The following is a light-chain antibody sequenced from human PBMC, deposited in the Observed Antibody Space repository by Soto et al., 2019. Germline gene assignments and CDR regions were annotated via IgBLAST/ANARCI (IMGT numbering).Light chain of an antibody. V-gene: IGLV2-14*01. J-gene: IGLJ2*01. Sequence: QSALTQPASVSGSPGQSITISCTGTSSDVGGYNHVSWYQQNPGKAPKLMIYDVNNRPSGVSNRFSGSKSGNTASLTISGLQAEDEADYYCSSYTSSSTLVFGGGTKLTVL. CDR1: SSDVGGYNH. CDR3: SSYTSSSTLV. CDR2: DVN.